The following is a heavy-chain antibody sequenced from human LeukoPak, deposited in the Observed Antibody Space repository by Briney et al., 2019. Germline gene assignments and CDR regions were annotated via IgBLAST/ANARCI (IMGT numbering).Heavy chain of an antibody. Sequence: SETLSLTCTVSGGSISSHYWSWIRQPPGKGLEWIGYIYYSGSTNYNPSLKSRVTISVDTSKNQFSLKLSSVTAADTAVYYCAGRIAVAGTCYFDYWGQGTLVTVSS. CDR3: AGRIAVAGTCYFDY. CDR2: IYYSGST. J-gene: IGHJ4*02. D-gene: IGHD6-19*01. V-gene: IGHV4-59*11. CDR1: GGSISSHY.